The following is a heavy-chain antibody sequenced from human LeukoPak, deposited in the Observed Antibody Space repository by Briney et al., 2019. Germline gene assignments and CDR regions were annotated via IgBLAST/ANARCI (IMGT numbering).Heavy chain of an antibody. V-gene: IGHV1-69*13. Sequence: ASVKVSCKASGGTFSSYAISWVRQAPGQGLEWMGGIIPILGTANYAQKFQGRVTITADESTSTAYMELSSLRSEDTAVYYCAREEGQSLGFWGQGTLVTVSS. CDR1: GGTFSSYA. J-gene: IGHJ4*02. D-gene: IGHD3-16*01. CDR2: IIPILGTA. CDR3: AREEGQSLGF.